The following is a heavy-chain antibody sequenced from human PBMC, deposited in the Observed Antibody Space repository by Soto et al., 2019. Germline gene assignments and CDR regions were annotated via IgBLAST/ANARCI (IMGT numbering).Heavy chain of an antibody. V-gene: IGHV3-9*01. CDR1: GFTFDDYA. J-gene: IGHJ4*02. Sequence: GGSLRLSCAASGFTFDDYAMHWVRQAPGKGLEWVSGISWNSGSIGYADSVKGRFTISRDNAKNSLYLQMNSLRAEDTALYYCAKDIGDYGDYVSAFDYWGQGTLVTVSS. D-gene: IGHD4-17*01. CDR3: AKDIGDYGDYVSAFDY. CDR2: ISWNSGSI.